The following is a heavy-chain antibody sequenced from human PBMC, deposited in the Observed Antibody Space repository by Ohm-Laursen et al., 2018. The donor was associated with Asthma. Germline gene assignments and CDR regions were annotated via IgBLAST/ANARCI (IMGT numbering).Heavy chain of an antibody. V-gene: IGHV4-31*03. CDR1: GGSISSGGYY. Sequence: TLSLTCTVSGGSISSGGYYWSWIRQHPGKGLEWIGYIYYSGSTYYNPSLKSRVTISVDTSKNQFSLKLSSVTAADTAVYYCARDAKRYSSGYPYYYYYGMDVWGQGTTVTVSS. CDR3: ARDAKRYSSGYPYYYYYGMDV. D-gene: IGHD3-22*01. CDR2: IYYSGST. J-gene: IGHJ6*02.